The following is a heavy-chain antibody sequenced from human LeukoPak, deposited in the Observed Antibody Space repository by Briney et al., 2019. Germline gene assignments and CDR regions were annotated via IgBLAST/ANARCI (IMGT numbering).Heavy chain of an antibody. CDR1: GGSISSYY. Sequence: PSETLSLTCTVSGGSISSYYWSWIRQPAGKGLEWIGRIYTSGSTNYNPSLKSRVTMSVDTSKNQFSLKLSSVTAADTAVYYCARDGGYCSGGSCYPDAFDIWGQGTMVTVSS. D-gene: IGHD2-15*01. CDR2: IYTSGST. J-gene: IGHJ3*02. V-gene: IGHV4-4*07. CDR3: ARDGGYCSGGSCYPDAFDI.